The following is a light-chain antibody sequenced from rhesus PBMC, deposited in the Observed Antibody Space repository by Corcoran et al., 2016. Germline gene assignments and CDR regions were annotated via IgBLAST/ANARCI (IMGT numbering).Light chain of an antibody. J-gene: IGKJ2*01. CDR1: QSVSSY. CDR2: GES. Sequence: EIVMTQSPATLSLSPGERATLSCRASQSVSSYLAWSQQKPGQATRRLIDGESSRATGIPDRFRGSGSGTDVTRTISSLEPEDFAVYYCQETSNLYSFGQGTKVEIK. V-gene: IGKV3-31*02. CDR3: QETSNLYS.